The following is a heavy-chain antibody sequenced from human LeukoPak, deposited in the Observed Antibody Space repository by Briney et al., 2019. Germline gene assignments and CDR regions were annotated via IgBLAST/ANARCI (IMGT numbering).Heavy chain of an antibody. D-gene: IGHD3-10*01. CDR1: GFTFDNYA. Sequence: PGGSLRLSCAASGFTFDNYAMHWVRQAPEKGLEWVSLISGDGDRTYYADSVKGRFTISRDNSKNSLYLQMNSLRTEDTALYYCAKDTIPYGRSYYYMDVWGKGATVTVSS. CDR3: AKDTIPYGRSYYYMDV. J-gene: IGHJ6*03. CDR2: ISGDGDRT. V-gene: IGHV3-43*02.